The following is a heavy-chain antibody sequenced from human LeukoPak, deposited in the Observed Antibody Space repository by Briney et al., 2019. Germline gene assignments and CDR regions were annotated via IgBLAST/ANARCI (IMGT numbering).Heavy chain of an antibody. Sequence: GGSLRLSCAASGFTFSSYAMSWVRQAPGKGLEWVSAISGSGGSTYYADSVKGRFTISRDNSKNTLYLQMNSLRAEDTALYYCAKDRGGGSTWFDYFDSWGQGTLVTVSS. D-gene: IGHD6-13*01. CDR2: ISGSGGST. CDR1: GFTFSSYA. CDR3: AKDRGGGSTWFDYFDS. J-gene: IGHJ4*02. V-gene: IGHV3-23*01.